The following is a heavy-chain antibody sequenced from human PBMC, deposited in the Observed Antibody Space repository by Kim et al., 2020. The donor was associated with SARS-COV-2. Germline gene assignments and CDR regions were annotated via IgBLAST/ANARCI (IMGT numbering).Heavy chain of an antibody. CDR3: ARHGGIAAAGRFDY. J-gene: IGHJ4*02. Sequence: PTLKRQVTISVDTSNNQLSLELRSVTAADAAVYYCARHGGIAAAGRFDYWGQGTLVTVSS. V-gene: IGHV4-39*01. D-gene: IGHD6-25*01.